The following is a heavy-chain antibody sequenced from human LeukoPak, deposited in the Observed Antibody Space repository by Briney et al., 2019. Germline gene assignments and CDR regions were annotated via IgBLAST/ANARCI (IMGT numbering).Heavy chain of an antibody. CDR3: ARAGEWFGELFDY. CDR2: ISSSGSTI. Sequence: GGSLRLSCAASGFTFSSYEMNWVRQAPGKGLEGVSYISSSGSTISYADSVKGRFTISRDNAKNSLYLQMNSLRAEDTAVYYCARAGEWFGELFDYWGQGTLVTVSS. V-gene: IGHV3-48*03. D-gene: IGHD3-10*01. J-gene: IGHJ4*02. CDR1: GFTFSSYE.